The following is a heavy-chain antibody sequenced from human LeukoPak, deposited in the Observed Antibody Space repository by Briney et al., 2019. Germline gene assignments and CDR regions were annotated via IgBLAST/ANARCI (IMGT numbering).Heavy chain of an antibody. CDR1: GGSISIGGYY. V-gene: IGHV4-31*03. CDR3: ARDTIFGAEDY. J-gene: IGHJ4*02. D-gene: IGHD3-3*01. CDR2: IYYSGST. Sequence: SETLSLTCTVSGGSISIGGYYWSWIRQHPGKGLEWIGYIYYSGSTYYNPSLKSRVTISVDTSKNQFSLKLSSVTAGDTAVYYCARDTIFGAEDYWGQGTLVTVSS.